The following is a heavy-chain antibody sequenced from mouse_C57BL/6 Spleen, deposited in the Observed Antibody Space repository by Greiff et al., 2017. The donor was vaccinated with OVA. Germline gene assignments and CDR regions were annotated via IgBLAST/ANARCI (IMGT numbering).Heavy chain of an antibody. CDR1: GYTFKSSG. CDR3: ARWDYDPHFDY. D-gene: IGHD2-4*01. V-gene: IGHV1-81*01. J-gene: IGHJ2*01. CDR2: IYPRGSNT. Sequence: QVQLQQSGAELARPGASVQLSCKASGYTFKSSGISWVKQRTGQGLEWIGVIYPRGSNTYSNEKFKGKATRTADKAASTAYMELRSLTSEESAVDFCARWDYDPHFDYWGQGTTLTVAS.